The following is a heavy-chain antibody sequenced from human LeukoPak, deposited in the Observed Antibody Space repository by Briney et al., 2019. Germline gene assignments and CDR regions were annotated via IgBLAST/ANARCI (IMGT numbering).Heavy chain of an antibody. D-gene: IGHD6-19*01. CDR1: GGSISSYF. CDR3: ARSGGSSSGSLGLWYSDI. CDR2: IYSSGSF. Sequence: SETLSLTCTVFGGSISSYFWTWIRQPAGRGLEWIGHIYSSGSFKYNPSLKSRVTMSIDTSKNQLSLKLNSVTAADTAVYYCARSGGSSSGSLGLWYSDIWGQGTMVTVSS. J-gene: IGHJ3*02. V-gene: IGHV4-4*07.